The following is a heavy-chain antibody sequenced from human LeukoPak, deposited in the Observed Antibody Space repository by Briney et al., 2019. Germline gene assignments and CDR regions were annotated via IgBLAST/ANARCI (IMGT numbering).Heavy chain of an antibody. Sequence: PGGPLRLSCAASGFTFSSYAMSWVRQAPGKGLEWVSAISGSGGNTYYADSVKGRFTISRDNSKNTLYLQMNRPRVGDTAVDYCAIVRFGSGRARGYYWGEGTLVTVSS. CDR3: AIVRFGSGRARGYY. CDR1: GFTFSSYA. V-gene: IGHV3-23*01. D-gene: IGHD3-10*01. J-gene: IGHJ4*02. CDR2: ISGSGGNT.